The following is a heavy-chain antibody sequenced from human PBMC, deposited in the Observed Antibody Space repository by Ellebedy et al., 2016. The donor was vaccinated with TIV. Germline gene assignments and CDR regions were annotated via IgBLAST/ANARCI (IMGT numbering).Heavy chain of an antibody. V-gene: IGHV4-59*01. D-gene: IGHD5-12*01. CDR1: GGSISSYF. Sequence: SETLSLTXTVSGGSISSYFWSWIRQPPGKGLEWIGYIYYSGSTNYNPSLKSRVTISVDTSKNQFSLKLSSVTAADTAVYYCARGVAYVDIVATWDYWGQGTLVTVSS. J-gene: IGHJ4*02. CDR3: ARGVAYVDIVATWDY. CDR2: IYYSGST.